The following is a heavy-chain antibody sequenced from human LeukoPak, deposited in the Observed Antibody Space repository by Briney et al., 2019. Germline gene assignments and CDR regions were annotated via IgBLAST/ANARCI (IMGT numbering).Heavy chain of an antibody. Sequence: GSLRLSCAASGFTFSSYAMSWVRQAPRKGLEWIGSINYSGRTFYSSSLKSRATISVDTFRNQFSLKVTSVTAADTAVYSCARLSTSDTDGNYFDFWGQGTLVTVSS. CDR2: INYSGRT. V-gene: IGHV4-39*01. J-gene: IGHJ4*02. CDR1: GFTFSSYA. CDR3: ARLSTSDTDGNYFDF. D-gene: IGHD1-1*01.